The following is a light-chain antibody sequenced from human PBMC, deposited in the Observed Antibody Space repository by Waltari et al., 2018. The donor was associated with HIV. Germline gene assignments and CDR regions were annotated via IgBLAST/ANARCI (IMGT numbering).Light chain of an antibody. CDR1: SSDDGGYDY. J-gene: IGLJ1*01. V-gene: IGLV2-11*01. Sequence: QSALTQPRSVSGSPGQTVTISCTGTSSDDGGYDYVSWFQQHPDKAPKLIIYDVGQRPSGVPDRFSGSKSGNTAFLTISGLQAEDEADYYCCSYAGTYTYVFGSGTEVTAL. CDR3: CSYAGTYTYV. CDR2: DVG.